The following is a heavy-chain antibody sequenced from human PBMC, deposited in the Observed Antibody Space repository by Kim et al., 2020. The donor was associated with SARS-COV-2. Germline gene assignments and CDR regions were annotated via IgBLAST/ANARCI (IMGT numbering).Heavy chain of an antibody. Sequence: GGSLRLSRAASGFTFSSYAMHWVRQAPGKGLEWVALISYDGSNKYYADSVKGRFTISRDNSKNTLYLQMNSLRAEDTAMYYCARVSRIAAAGYYYYYGMDVGGQGTTVTVSS. CDR2: ISYDGSNK. J-gene: IGHJ6*01. V-gene: IGHV3-30*04. D-gene: IGHD6-13*01. CDR3: ARVSRIAAAGYYYYYGMDV. CDR1: GFTFSSYA.